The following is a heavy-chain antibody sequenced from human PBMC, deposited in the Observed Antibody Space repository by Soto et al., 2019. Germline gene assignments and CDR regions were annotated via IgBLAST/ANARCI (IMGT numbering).Heavy chain of an antibody. V-gene: IGHV3-23*01. CDR2: IVFTGHSA. J-gene: IGHJ4*02. CDR3: VRDGMADNCFGSHDY. Sequence: GSLSLSFAASGFTFSIYSMTWVRQAPGEGLEWISSIVFTGHSAFYADSVKGRFTVSRDTSTNTLYLHRSSLRADDTAIYYCVRDGMADNCFGSHDYWRQGTQDTVSS. D-gene: IGHD6-13*01. CDR1: GFTFSIYS.